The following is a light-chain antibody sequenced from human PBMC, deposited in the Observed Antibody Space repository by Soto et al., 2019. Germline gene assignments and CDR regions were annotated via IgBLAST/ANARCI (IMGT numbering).Light chain of an antibody. V-gene: IGKV1-13*02. CDR1: QDIISA. CDR3: QQFNSYVIT. J-gene: IGKJ5*01. CDR2: AAS. Sequence: AIQLTQSPSSLSASVGDRVTITCRASQDIISALAWYQQKPGKAPNLLIYAASSLKSGVPSRFSGSGSGTDFTLTISSLQPEDFATYYCQQFNSYVITFGQGTRLEIK.